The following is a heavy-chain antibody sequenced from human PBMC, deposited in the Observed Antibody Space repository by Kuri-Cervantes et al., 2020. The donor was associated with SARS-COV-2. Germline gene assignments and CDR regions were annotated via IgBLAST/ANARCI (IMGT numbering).Heavy chain of an antibody. D-gene: IGHD2-2*03. J-gene: IGHJ6*03. Sequence: GESLKISCPALGFPFSRYWISWVRQAPAKGMEWVANRKQEGSEKYYVDSVKGRFTISRDNATNSMYLQMNSLRAEDTAVYYCARDGYCSSTSCYPYYYYMDVWGKGTTVTVSS. CDR3: ARDGYCSSTSCYPYYYYMDV. V-gene: IGHV3-7*01. CDR1: GFPFSRYW. CDR2: RKQEGSEK.